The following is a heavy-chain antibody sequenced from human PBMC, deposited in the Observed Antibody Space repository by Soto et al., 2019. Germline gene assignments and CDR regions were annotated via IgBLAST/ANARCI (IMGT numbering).Heavy chain of an antibody. D-gene: IGHD1-26*01. J-gene: IGHJ6*04. CDR1: GGSISSYY. V-gene: IGHV4-59*01. CDR2: IYYSGST. CDR3: ERGRDRATYYGTDV. Sequence: PSETLSLTCTVSGGSISSYYWSWIRQPPGKGLEWIGYIYYSGSTNYNPSLKSRVTISVDTSKNQFSLKLSSVTAADTAVYYCERGRDRATYYGTDVWDKGTKVTVSS.